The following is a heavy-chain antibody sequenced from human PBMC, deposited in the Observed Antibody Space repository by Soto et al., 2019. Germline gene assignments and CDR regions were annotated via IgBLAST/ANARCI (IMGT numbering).Heavy chain of an antibody. CDR3: AKGYSSSWYGDYYYYGMDV. D-gene: IGHD6-13*01. V-gene: IGHV3-30*18. CDR1: GFTFSSYG. J-gene: IGHJ6*02. Sequence: PGGSLRLSCAASGFTFSSYGMHWVRQAPGKGLEWVAVISYDGSNKYYADSVKGRFTISRDNSKNTLYLQMNSLRAEDTAVYYCAKGYSSSWYGDYYYYGMDVWGQGTTVTV. CDR2: ISYDGSNK.